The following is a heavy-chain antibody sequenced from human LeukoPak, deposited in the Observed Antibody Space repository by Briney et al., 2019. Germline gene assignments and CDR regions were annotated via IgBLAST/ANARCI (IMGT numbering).Heavy chain of an antibody. J-gene: IGHJ4*02. CDR2: ISSNGGST. CDR1: GFTFSSYA. CDR3: VKDETENGEAPIDY. Sequence: GGSLRLSWSASGFTFSSYAMHWVRQAPGKGLEYVSAISSNGGSTYYADSVKGRFTISRDNSKNTLYLQMSSLRAEDTAVYYCVKDETENGEAPIDYWGQGTLVTVSS. D-gene: IGHD4-17*01. V-gene: IGHV3-64D*06.